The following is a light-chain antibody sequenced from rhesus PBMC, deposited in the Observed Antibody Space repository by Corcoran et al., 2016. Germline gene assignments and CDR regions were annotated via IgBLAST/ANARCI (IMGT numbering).Light chain of an antibody. CDR2: EAS. CDR3: QHYDSTPPT. CDR1: QGITNA. V-gene: IGKV1-33*02. J-gene: IGKJ1*01. Sequence: DIQMTQSPSSLSASVGDRVTITCRASQGITNALAWYQQKPGETPKLLIYEASSLQSGIPSRFSGSGSGTDLTLTISSLQPEEFATYYWQHYDSTPPTFGQGTKVEIK.